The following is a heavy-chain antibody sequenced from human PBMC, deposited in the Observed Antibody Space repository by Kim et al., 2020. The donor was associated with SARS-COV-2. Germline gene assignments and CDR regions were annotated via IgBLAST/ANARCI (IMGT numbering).Heavy chain of an antibody. J-gene: IGHJ1*01. CDR2: IRDSGSST. CDR1: GFTFNSYA. V-gene: IGHV3-23*01. CDR3: AKVTSGNSGWFEYFQH. Sequence: GGSLRLSCAASGFTFNSYAMSWVRQAPGKGLEWVSGIRDSGSSTNYADSVKGRFSISRDNTRNTLYLQMNSLRAEDTAVFYCAKVTSGNSGWFEYFQHWGQGTLVSVSS. D-gene: IGHD6-19*01.